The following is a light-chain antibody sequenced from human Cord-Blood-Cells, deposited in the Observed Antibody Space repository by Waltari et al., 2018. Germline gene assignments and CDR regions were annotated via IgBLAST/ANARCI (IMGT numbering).Light chain of an antibody. J-gene: IGLJ1*01. CDR3: SSYTSSSTYV. CDR2: EVS. V-gene: IGLV2-14*01. Sequence: QSALTQPASVSGSPGQSITISCTGTSSDVGGYNYVSWYQQHPGKAPKLMLYEVSNRPSGVSNRFSGSKSGNTASLTISGLQAEDEADYYGSSYTSSSTYVFGTGTKVTVL. CDR1: SSDVGGYNY.